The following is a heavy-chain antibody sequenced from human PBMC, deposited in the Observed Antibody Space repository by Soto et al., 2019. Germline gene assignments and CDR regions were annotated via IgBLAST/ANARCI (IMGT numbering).Heavy chain of an antibody. Sequence: SETLSLTCTVSGGSISSGGYYWSWIRQHPGKGLEWIGYIYYSGSTNYNPSLKSRVTISVDKSKNQFSLKLSSVTAADTAVYYCARVVGYYYGSGSSRSYYYYGMDVWGQGTTVTAP. CDR1: GGSISSGGYY. V-gene: IGHV4-31*03. CDR2: IYYSGST. CDR3: ARVVGYYYGSGSSRSYYYYGMDV. D-gene: IGHD3-10*01. J-gene: IGHJ6*02.